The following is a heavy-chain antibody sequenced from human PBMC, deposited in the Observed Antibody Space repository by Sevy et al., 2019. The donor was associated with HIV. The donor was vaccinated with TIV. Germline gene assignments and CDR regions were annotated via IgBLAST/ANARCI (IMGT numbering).Heavy chain of an antibody. CDR2: IKSKTDGGTT. CDR3: TTLPISSSWYGLSFDY. CDR1: GFTFSNAW. V-gene: IGHV3-15*01. D-gene: IGHD6-13*01. Sequence: GGSLRLSCAASGFTFSNAWMSWDRQAPGKGLEWVGRIKSKTDGGTTDYAAPVKGRFTISRDDSKNTLYLQMNSLKTEDIAVYYCTTLPISSSWYGLSFDYWGQGTLVTVSS. J-gene: IGHJ4*02.